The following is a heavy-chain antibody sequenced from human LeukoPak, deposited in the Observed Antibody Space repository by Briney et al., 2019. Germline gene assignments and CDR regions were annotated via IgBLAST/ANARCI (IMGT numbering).Heavy chain of an antibody. D-gene: IGHD3-9*01. CDR3: ARRPGSVLRYSFTNHNYFDY. CDR1: GGSISSSNW. V-gene: IGHV4-4*02. Sequence: SETLSLTCAVSGGSISSSNWWSWVRQPPGKGLEWIGEIYHSGSTNYNPSLKSRVTISVDTSKNQFSLKLSSVTAADTAVYYCARRPGSVLRYSFTNHNYFDYWGQGTLVTVSS. J-gene: IGHJ4*02. CDR2: IYHSGST.